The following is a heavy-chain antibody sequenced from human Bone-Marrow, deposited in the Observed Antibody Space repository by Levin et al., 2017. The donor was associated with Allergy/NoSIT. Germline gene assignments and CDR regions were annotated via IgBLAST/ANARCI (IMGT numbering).Heavy chain of an antibody. CDR3: TRDFSGYDFRSYYGMDV. CDR1: GFTFGEYA. Sequence: GGSLRLSCTASGFTFGEYAMNWFRQAPWKGLEWIGVIRSEAYGGTTEFAASVKDRFVISRDDPKSIAYLQMNGLKPEDTAVYFCTRDFSGYDFRSYYGMDVWGQGTTVTVSS. CDR2: IRSEAYGGTT. D-gene: IGHD5-12*01. V-gene: IGHV3-49*03. J-gene: IGHJ6*02.